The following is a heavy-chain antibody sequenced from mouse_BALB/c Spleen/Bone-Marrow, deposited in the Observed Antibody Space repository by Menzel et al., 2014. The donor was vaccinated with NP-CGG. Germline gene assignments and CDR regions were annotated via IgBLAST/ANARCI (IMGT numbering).Heavy chain of an antibody. CDR3: ARNAYYAMDY. V-gene: IGHV4-1*02. J-gene: IGHJ4*01. Sequence: EVKVVESGGGLVQPGGSLKLSCAVSGFDFSRYWMSWVRQAPGKGLEWIGEINPDSSTINYTPSLKDKFIISRDNAKNTLYLQMSKVRSEDTALYYCARNAYYAMDYWGQGTSVTVSS. CDR1: GFDFSRYW. CDR2: INPDSSTI.